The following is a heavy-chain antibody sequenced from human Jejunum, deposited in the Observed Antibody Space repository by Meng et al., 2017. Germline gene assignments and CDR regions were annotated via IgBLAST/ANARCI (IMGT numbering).Heavy chain of an antibody. J-gene: IGHJ4*02. D-gene: IGHD7-27*01. CDR1: GFIFSSYA. V-gene: IGHV3-23*01. CDR2: ISAATRSI. CDR3: AKDRGNWGSGWDS. Sequence: GESLKISCGASGFIFSSYAMAWVRQTPGKGLEWVSSISAATRSIYYVDSVKGRFTISRDNSKNTVYLQMNSLRDEDTAVYYCAKDRGNWGSGWDSWGQGTVVTVSS.